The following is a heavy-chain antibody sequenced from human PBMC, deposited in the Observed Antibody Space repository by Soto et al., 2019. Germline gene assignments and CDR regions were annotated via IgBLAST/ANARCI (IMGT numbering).Heavy chain of an antibody. D-gene: IGHD4-17*01. CDR1: GDSMSSHY. CDR3: ARATVSTVHYFDY. CDR2: IYHSGST. Sequence: SETLSLTCTVSGDSMSSHYWSWIRQPPGKALEWIGYIYHSGSTNYNPSLKSRVTISVDTSKNQFSLKLSSVTAADTAVYYCARATVSTVHYFDYWGQGTLVTVSS. J-gene: IGHJ4*02. V-gene: IGHV4-59*11.